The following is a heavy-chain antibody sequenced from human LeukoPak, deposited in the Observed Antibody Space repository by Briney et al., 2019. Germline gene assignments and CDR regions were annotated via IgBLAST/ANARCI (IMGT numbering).Heavy chain of an antibody. J-gene: IGHJ4*02. Sequence: GGSLRLTCAASGFIFKDYNMHWVRQAPGKGLEWVAVITYDGSNKYYTDSVKGRFTISRDNSKSTLYLQMNSLRAEDTAVYYCARGITSGPRRYDVRNFDYWGQGTPVTVSS. CDR2: ITYDGSNK. CDR3: ARGITSGPRRYDVRNFDY. CDR1: GFIFKDYN. D-gene: IGHD3-3*01. V-gene: IGHV3-30*03.